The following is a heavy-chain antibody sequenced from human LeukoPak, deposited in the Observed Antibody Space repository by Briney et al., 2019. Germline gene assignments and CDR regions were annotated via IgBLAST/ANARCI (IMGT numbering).Heavy chain of an antibody. Sequence: GESLKISCKGSGYSFTTYWIGWVRQMPGKGLEWMGIIYPGDSDTRYSPSFQGQVTISADKSISTAYLQWSSLKASDTALYYCARAKYCSGGSCYAEYWGQGTLVTVSS. J-gene: IGHJ4*02. CDR2: IYPGDSDT. V-gene: IGHV5-51*01. CDR3: ARAKYCSGGSCYAEY. CDR1: GYSFTTYW. D-gene: IGHD2-15*01.